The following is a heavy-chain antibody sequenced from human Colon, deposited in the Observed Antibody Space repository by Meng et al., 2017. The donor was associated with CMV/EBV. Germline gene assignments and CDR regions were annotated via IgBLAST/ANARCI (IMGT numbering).Heavy chain of an antibody. CDR2: LNPNSGDT. V-gene: IGHV1-2*02. J-gene: IGHJ4*02. D-gene: IGHD3-10*01. Sequence: QVQLVQSGAEVKKPGAPVKVSCKASGYTFSGYYIHWVRQAPGQGLEWMGSLNPNSGDTNSAQKFHGRLTMTRDTSIHTAYMELGSLRSDDTAVYYCATISGGDFDFWGQGTLVTVSS. CDR3: ATISGGDFDF. CDR1: GYTFSGYY.